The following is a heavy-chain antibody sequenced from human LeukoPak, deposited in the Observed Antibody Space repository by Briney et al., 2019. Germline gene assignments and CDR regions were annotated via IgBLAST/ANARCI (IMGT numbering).Heavy chain of an antibody. CDR2: ISGSGGGNT. V-gene: IGHV3-23*01. D-gene: IGHD5-12*01. J-gene: IGHJ4*02. Sequence: PGGSLRLSCAASGFTFSSYAMSWVRQSPGKGLEWVSAISGSGGGNTYFADSVKGRFTIARDDSKNTLYLLLNSLRNEDTAVYYCAKVVEIVAINLIDYLGQGTLVTVSS. CDR1: GFTFSSYA. CDR3: AKVVEIVAINLIDY.